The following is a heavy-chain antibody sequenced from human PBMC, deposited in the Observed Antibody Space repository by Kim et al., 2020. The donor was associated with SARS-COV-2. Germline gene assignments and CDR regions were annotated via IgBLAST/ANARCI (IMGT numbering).Heavy chain of an antibody. CDR3: TTGAMVRGVTLFDY. CDR1: GFTFSNAW. D-gene: IGHD3-10*01. J-gene: IGHJ4*02. Sequence: GGSLRLSCAASGFTFSNAWMSWVRQAPGKGLEWVGRIKSKTDGGTTDYAAPVKGRFTISRDDSKNTLYLQMNSLKTEDTAVYYCTTGAMVRGVTLFDYWGQGTLVTVSS. CDR2: IKSKTDGGTT. V-gene: IGHV3-15*01.